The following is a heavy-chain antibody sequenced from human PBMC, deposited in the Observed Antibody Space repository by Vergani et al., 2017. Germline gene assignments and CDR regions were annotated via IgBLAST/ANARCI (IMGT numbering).Heavy chain of an antibody. Sequence: EEQLVESGGGLVQPGGSLRLSCSASGFTFRSYTMHWVRQAPGKGLEYVSTISSNGGSTYYADSVKGRFTISRDNSKNTLYLQMNSLRAEDTAVYYCARATTVMVRGVILYNWFDPWGQGTLVTVSS. CDR1: GFTFRSYT. CDR2: ISSNGGST. V-gene: IGHV3-64D*06. J-gene: IGHJ5*02. D-gene: IGHD3-10*01. CDR3: ARATTVMVRGVILYNWFDP.